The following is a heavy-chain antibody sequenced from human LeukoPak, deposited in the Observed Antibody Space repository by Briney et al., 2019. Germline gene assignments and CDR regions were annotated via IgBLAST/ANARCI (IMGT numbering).Heavy chain of an antibody. CDR2: IDYDSSHI. J-gene: IGHJ4*02. D-gene: IGHD3-16*01. CDR3: ARDPERYLRMGHYDY. Sequence: PGGSLRLSCACSGFTFSSSAMNWVRQVPGKGLEWVSSIDYDSSHIYYAASVRGRFSISRDNARDSVYLQMDSLRADDTAVYYCARDPERYLRMGHYDYWRQGTLVIVSS. V-gene: IGHV3-21*01. CDR1: GFTFSSSA.